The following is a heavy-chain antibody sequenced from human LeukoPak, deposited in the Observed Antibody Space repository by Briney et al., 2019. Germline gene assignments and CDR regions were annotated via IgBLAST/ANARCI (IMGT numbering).Heavy chain of an antibody. D-gene: IGHD2-2*01. J-gene: IGHJ6*02. V-gene: IGHV3-48*03. CDR2: ISNNGDTI. CDR1: GLTFSSYE. CDR3: ARWYCSSTNCHSYYYGMDV. Sequence: GGSLRLSCAASGLTFSSYEMNWVCQAPGKGLEWVSFISNNGDTITYVDSVKGRFTISRDNAKNSLYLQMNSLRAEDTAVYYCARWYCSSTNCHSYYYGMDVWGQGTTVTVSS.